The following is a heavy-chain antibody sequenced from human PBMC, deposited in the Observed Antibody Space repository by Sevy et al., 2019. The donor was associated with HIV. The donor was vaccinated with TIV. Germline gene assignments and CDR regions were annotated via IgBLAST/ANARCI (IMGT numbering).Heavy chain of an antibody. V-gene: IGHV4-31*03. CDR3: ARALGYCISTSCYASELRYYYGMDV. D-gene: IGHD2-2*03. Sequence: SETLSLTCTVSGGSISSGGYYWSWIRQHPGKGLEWIGYMYYSGSTYYNPSLKSRVTISVDTSKNQFSLKLSSVTAADTAVYYCARALGYCISTSCYASELRYYYGMDVWGQGTTVTVSS. CDR2: MYYSGST. J-gene: IGHJ6*02. CDR1: GGSISSGGYY.